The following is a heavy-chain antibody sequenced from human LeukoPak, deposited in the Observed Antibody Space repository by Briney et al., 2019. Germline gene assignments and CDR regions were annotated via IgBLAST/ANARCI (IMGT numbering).Heavy chain of an antibody. CDR1: GGSISSGGYY. CDR3: ARDRDYDYIWGTYRVFDY. J-gene: IGHJ4*02. CDR2: IYYSGST. D-gene: IGHD3-16*02. V-gene: IGHV4-31*03. Sequence: SQTLSLTCTVSGGSISSGGYYWSWIRQHPGKGLEWIGYIYYSGSTYCNPSLKSRVTISVDTSKNQFSLKLSSVTAADTAVYYCARDRDYDYIWGTYRVFDYWGQGTLVTVSS.